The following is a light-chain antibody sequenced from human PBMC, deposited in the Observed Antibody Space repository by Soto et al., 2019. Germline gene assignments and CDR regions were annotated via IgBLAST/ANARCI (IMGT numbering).Light chain of an antibody. V-gene: IGKV3-15*01. Sequence: ETVLTQSPGTLSLSPGERATLSCRASQSVRSNLAWYYQKPGQAPRLLIYRASSRAAGLPDRFSGSGSETEFTLTISSLQSEDFAVYYCQQYNKWPITFGQGTRLEIK. CDR1: QSVRSN. CDR2: RAS. J-gene: IGKJ5*01. CDR3: QQYNKWPIT.